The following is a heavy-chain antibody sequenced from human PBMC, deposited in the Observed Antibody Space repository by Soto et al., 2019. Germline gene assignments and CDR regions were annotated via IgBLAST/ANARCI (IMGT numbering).Heavy chain of an antibody. D-gene: IGHD3-10*01. CDR1: VGSINNYH. CDR3: AREEPRGYFDY. Sequence: PSETLSLTCTVSVGSINNYHWSWIRQPPGKGLEWIGYIYYSGSTNYNPSLKSRVTISVDTSKNQFSLKLSSVTAADTAVYYCAREEPRGYFDYWGQGTLVTVSS. V-gene: IGHV4-59*01. CDR2: IYYSGST. J-gene: IGHJ4*02.